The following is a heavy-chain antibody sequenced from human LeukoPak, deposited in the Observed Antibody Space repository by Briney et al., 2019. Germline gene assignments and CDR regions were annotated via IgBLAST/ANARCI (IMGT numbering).Heavy chain of an antibody. CDR1: GYRFTTYW. Sequence: GESLKISCRGSGYRFTTYWIAWVRQMPGKGLEWMGIIYPGDSDTRYSLSFEGQVTMSADKSISTAYLHRSSLQASDTAMYYCARLLGSSGYRGFRYFDYRGQGTLVTVSS. CDR2: IYPGDSDT. J-gene: IGHJ4*02. CDR3: ARLLGSSGYRGFRYFDY. D-gene: IGHD3-22*01. V-gene: IGHV5-51*01.